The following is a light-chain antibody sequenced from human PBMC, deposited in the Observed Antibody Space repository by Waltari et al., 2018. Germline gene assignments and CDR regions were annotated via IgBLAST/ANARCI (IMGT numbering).Light chain of an antibody. CDR2: YST. CDR1: NIGRYR. J-gene: IGLJ2*01. Sequence: SYALIQPPSVSVAPGETARITCGGNNIGRYRVHWYQQKPGQAPVLVIYYSTDRPSGIPERFSGSNSGNTATLTINRVEAGDEADYYCQVWDSSSDHPFGGGTKLTVL. V-gene: IGLV3-21*04. CDR3: QVWDSSSDHP.